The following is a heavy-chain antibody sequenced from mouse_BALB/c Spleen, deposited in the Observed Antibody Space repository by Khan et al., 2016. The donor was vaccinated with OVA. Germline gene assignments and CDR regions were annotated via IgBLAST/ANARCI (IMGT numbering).Heavy chain of an antibody. Sequence: QVQLKQSGPELVRPGVSVKISCKGSGYTFTDYAIHWVKQSHAKSLEWIGLISSYSGNTNYKQKFKDKATMTVDKSSSTAYMELARLTSEDSPIYYCTRPAYDGYYDYWGQGTTLTVSS. J-gene: IGHJ2*01. D-gene: IGHD2-3*01. CDR2: ISSYSGNT. CDR1: GYTFTDYA. V-gene: IGHV1S137*01. CDR3: TRPAYDGYYDY.